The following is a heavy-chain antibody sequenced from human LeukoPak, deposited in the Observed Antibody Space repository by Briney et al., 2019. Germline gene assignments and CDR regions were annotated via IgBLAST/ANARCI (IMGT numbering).Heavy chain of an antibody. CDR1: GYTFASYY. D-gene: IGHD3-10*01. CDR2: INPNSGST. V-gene: IGHV1-46*01. Sequence: ASVKVSFKASGYTFASYYMHWVRQAPGQGLEWMGIINPNSGSTTYAQKFQGRVTMTRDTSTTTVNMEQSSLRSEDTAVYYCARGLSFGNFDYWGQGTLVTVSS. J-gene: IGHJ4*02. CDR3: ARGLSFGNFDY.